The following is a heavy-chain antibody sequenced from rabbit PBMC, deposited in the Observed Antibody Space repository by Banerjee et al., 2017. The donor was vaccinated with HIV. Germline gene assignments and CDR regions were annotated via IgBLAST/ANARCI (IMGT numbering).Heavy chain of an antibody. D-gene: IGHD4-1*01. CDR1: GIDFSSYYY. J-gene: IGHJ4*01. CDR2: IDPINSNT. Sequence: QQQLVESGGGLVKPGASLTLTCKASGIDFSSYYYIHWVRQAPGKGLEWIACIDPINSNTWYASWVNGRFTITKTSSTVDLKMTSLTAADTATYFCARERYGDSSGHLFNLWGQGTLVTVS. V-gene: IGHV1S43*01. CDR3: ARERYGDSSGHLFNL.